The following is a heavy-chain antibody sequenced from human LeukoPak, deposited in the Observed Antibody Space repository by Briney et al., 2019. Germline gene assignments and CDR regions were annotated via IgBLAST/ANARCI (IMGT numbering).Heavy chain of an antibody. CDR1: GFSFKDYN. CDR2: ITYDGSNK. J-gene: IGHJ6*03. CDR3: ARGSRAIVATKFARGRYMDV. D-gene: IGHD5-12*01. V-gene: IGHV3-30*03. Sequence: GGSLRLSCAASGFSFKDYNMHWARQAPGKGLEWVAVITYDGSNKYYTDSVKGRFTISRDNSKNTLYLQMNSLRTEDTAVYYCARGSRAIVATKFARGRYMDVWGKGTTVTVSS.